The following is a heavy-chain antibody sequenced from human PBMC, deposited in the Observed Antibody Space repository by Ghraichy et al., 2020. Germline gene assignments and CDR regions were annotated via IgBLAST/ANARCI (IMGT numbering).Heavy chain of an antibody. J-gene: IGHJ4*02. D-gene: IGHD2-21*01. CDR1: GFTFSSYG. CDR2: IWYDGTYK. Sequence: GGSLRLSCAASGFTFSSYGMHWVRQAPGKGLEWVAVIWYDGTYKDYADSVKGRFTISRDNSKNTLYLQMNSLRAEDTAVYYCARDGENMVVVSTSYFDYWGQGTLVTVSS. V-gene: IGHV3-33*01. CDR3: ARDGENMVVVSTSYFDY.